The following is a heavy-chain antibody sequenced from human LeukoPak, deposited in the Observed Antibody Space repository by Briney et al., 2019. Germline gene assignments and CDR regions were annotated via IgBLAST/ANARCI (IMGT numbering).Heavy chain of an antibody. Sequence: GGSLRLSCAASGFTFSNAWMSWVRQAPGKGLEWVGRIKSKTDGGTTDYAAPVKGRFTISRDDSKNTLYLQMNSLKTEDTAVYYCTSLDGSSWYDVIAYHYMDVWGKGTTVTVSS. D-gene: IGHD6-13*01. CDR3: TSLDGSSWYDVIAYHYMDV. CDR1: GFTFSNAW. J-gene: IGHJ6*03. V-gene: IGHV3-15*01. CDR2: IKSKTDGGTT.